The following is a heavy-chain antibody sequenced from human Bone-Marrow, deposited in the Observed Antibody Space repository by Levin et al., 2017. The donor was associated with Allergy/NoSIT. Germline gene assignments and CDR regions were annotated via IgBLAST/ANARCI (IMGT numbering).Heavy chain of an antibody. CDR1: GGSISSGDYY. D-gene: IGHD3-10*01. Sequence: LRLSCTVSGGSISSGDYYWSWIRQPPGKGLEWIGYIYYSGSTYYNPSLKSRVTISVETSKNQFSLKLSSVTAADTAVYYCARGSTMVRGVPYPGRYFDYWGQGTLVTVSS. CDR2: IYYSGST. J-gene: IGHJ4*02. V-gene: IGHV4-30-4*01. CDR3: ARGSTMVRGVPYPGRYFDY.